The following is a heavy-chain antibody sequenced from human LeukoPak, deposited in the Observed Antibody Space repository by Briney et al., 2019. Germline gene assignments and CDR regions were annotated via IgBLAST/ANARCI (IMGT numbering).Heavy chain of an antibody. Sequence: GGSLRLSCAASEFTFSSYGMHWVRQAPGKGLEWVAFIRYDGSNKYYADSVKGRFTISRDNSKNTLYLQMNSLRAEDTAVYYCAKDGAYYDSSGYYSDFDYWGQGTLVTVSS. J-gene: IGHJ4*02. CDR2: IRYDGSNK. CDR3: AKDGAYYDSSGYYSDFDY. V-gene: IGHV3-30*02. CDR1: EFTFSSYG. D-gene: IGHD3-22*01.